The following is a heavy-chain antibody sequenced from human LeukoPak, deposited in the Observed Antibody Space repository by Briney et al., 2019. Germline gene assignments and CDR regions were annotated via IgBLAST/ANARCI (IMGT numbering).Heavy chain of an antibody. J-gene: IGHJ4*02. Sequence: GGSLRLSCAASGFTFSSYEMNWVRQAPGKGLEWVSAISGSSSNVYYAASVRGLFTISRDDAENSLYLQLYTMRAEDTAVYYCARGFRDTAMFLDYWGQGTLVTVSS. CDR2: ISGSSSNV. CDR3: ARGFRDTAMFLDY. D-gene: IGHD5-18*01. CDR1: GFTFSSYE. V-gene: IGHV3-48*03.